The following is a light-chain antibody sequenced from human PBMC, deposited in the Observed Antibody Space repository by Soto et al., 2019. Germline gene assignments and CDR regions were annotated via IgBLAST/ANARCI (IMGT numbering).Light chain of an antibody. CDR1: QSASSSY. CDR2: GAS. V-gene: IGKV3-20*01. J-gene: IGKJ1*01. Sequence: EIVMTHSPATLSVSPWEIVTLSCRASQSASSSYLAWYQQKPGQAPRLLIYGASSRATGIPDRFSGSGSGTDFTLTISRLEPEDFAVYYCQQYGSSPPTFGQGTKVDIK. CDR3: QQYGSSPPT.